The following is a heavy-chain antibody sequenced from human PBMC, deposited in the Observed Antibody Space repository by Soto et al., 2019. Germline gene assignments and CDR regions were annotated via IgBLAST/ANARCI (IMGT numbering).Heavy chain of an antibody. CDR3: ETRLQLEPLDY. V-gene: IGHV1-69*02. CDR1: GGTFSSYT. CDR2: IIPILGIA. D-gene: IGHD1-1*01. Sequence: QVQLVQSGAEVKKPGSSVKVSCKASGGTFSSYTISWVRQAPGQGLEWMGRIIPILGIANYAQKFQGRVTXTXDKPTSTAYMELSSLRSEDTAVYYSETRLQLEPLDYWGQGTLVTVSS. J-gene: IGHJ4*02.